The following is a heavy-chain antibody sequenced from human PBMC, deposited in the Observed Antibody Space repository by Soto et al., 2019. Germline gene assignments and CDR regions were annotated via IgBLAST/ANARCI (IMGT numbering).Heavy chain of an antibody. CDR1: GYNFSTFW. Sequence: GESLKISCKTSGYNFSTFWISWVRQMPGKGLEWMGRIDPSDSYTNYSPSFQGHVTISADKSISTAYLQWSSLKASDTAMYYCAIHDYYDSSGHDYWGQGTLVTVSS. V-gene: IGHV5-10-1*01. J-gene: IGHJ4*02. D-gene: IGHD3-22*01. CDR3: AIHDYYDSSGHDY. CDR2: IDPSDSYT.